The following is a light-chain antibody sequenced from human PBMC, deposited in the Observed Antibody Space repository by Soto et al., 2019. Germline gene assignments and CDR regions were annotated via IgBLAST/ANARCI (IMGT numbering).Light chain of an antibody. Sequence: QSVLTQPASVSGSPGQSITISCTGTSSDVGGYNYVSWYQQHPGKAPKVIIYDVSYRPSGVSNRFSGSKSGNTASLTISGLQSEDEAGYSFSLYTSTSTLVVGSGTKLTV. CDR1: SSDVGGYNY. CDR3: SLYTSTSTLV. CDR2: DVS. J-gene: IGLJ1*01. V-gene: IGLV2-14*01.